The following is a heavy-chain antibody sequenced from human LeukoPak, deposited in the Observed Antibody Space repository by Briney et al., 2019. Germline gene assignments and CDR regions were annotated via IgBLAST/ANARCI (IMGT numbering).Heavy chain of an antibody. J-gene: IGHJ6*02. Sequence: SETLSLTCSVSDGSINSYYWNGIRRPPGKGLEWIGYIYYNGNTNYSPSLKSRVTMSVDTSKNLFSLKVSSVTAADTAVYYCARGRSNYYGMDVWGQGTTVTVS. V-gene: IGHV4-59*01. CDR3: ARGRSNYYGMDV. CDR1: DGSINSYY. D-gene: IGHD1-26*01. CDR2: IYYNGNT.